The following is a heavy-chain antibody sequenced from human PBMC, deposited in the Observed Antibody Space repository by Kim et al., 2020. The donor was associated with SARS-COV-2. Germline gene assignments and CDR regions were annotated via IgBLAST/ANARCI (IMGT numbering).Heavy chain of an antibody. Sequence: SLKSRVTISVEPSKNQFSLKLSSVTAADTAVYYCARDRSATVTFSDAFDIWGQGTMVTVSS. D-gene: IGHD4-17*01. CDR3: ARDRSATVTFSDAFDI. V-gene: IGHV4-30-2*05. J-gene: IGHJ3*02.